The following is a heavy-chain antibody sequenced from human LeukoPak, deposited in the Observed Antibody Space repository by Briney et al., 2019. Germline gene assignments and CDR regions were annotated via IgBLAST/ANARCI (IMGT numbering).Heavy chain of an antibody. V-gene: IGHV1-46*01. CDR1: GYTFTTYY. CDR3: ARDRSTPSAYRGNWFDP. D-gene: IGHD2-2*01. Sequence: GASVKVSCKASGYTFTTYYMHWVRQAPGQGLEWMGIINPSGGCTSYAQNFQGRVTMTRDTSTSTVYMELSSLRSEDTAVYYCARDRSTPSAYRGNWFDPWGQGTLVTVSS. J-gene: IGHJ5*02. CDR2: INPSGGCT.